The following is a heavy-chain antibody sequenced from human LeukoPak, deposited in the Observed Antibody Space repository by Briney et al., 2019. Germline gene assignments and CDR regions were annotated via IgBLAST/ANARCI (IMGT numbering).Heavy chain of an antibody. V-gene: IGHV3-74*01. CDR2: IKTDGSRT. Sequence: GGSLRLSCVASGFTFSNYWMHWVRQAPGKGLVWVSRIKTDGSRTNYADSVKGRFTISRDNAKNSLYLQMNSLRAEDTAVYYCATRGVISHDAFDIWGQGTMVTVSS. J-gene: IGHJ3*02. CDR3: ATRGVISHDAFDI. CDR1: GFTFSNYW. D-gene: IGHD3-10*01.